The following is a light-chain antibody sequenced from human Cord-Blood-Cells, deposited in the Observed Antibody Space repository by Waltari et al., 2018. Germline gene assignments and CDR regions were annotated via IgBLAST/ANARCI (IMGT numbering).Light chain of an antibody. CDR3: NSRDSSGNHLV. J-gene: IGLJ3*02. CDR1: SLRSYY. Sequence: SSELTQDPAVSVALGQTVRITCQGDSLRSYYASWYQQKPGQAPVLVIYGKNNPPSGIPDRFSGSSSGNTASLTITGAKAEDEADYYCNSRDSSGNHLVFGGGTKLTVL. V-gene: IGLV3-19*01. CDR2: GKN.